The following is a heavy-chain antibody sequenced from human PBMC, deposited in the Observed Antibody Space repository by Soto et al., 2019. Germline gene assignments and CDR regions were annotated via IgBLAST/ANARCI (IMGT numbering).Heavy chain of an antibody. Sequence: SETLSLTCVVSGGSLSSYYWSWIRQPPGKGLEWIGYIYYSGSTNYNPSLKSRVTISVDTSKNQFSLKLSSVTAAATAVYYCARSPMVRGVPPFFDYWGQGTLVTVSS. CDR3: ARSPMVRGVPPFFDY. V-gene: IGHV4-59*12. J-gene: IGHJ4*02. CDR2: IYYSGST. D-gene: IGHD3-10*01. CDR1: GGSLSSYY.